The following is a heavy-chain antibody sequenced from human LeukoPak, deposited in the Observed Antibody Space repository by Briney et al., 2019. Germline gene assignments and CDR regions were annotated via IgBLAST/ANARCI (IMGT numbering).Heavy chain of an antibody. CDR1: GGSFIDYY. Sequence: SETLSLTCAVYGGSFIDYYWSWIRQPPGKGLEWIGEINHSGSTNYNPSLKSRVTISVDTSKNQFSLKLSSVTAADTAVYYCARVWQLVGGDYWGQGTLVTVSS. CDR2: INHSGST. V-gene: IGHV4-34*01. J-gene: IGHJ4*02. D-gene: IGHD6-6*01. CDR3: ARVWQLVGGDY.